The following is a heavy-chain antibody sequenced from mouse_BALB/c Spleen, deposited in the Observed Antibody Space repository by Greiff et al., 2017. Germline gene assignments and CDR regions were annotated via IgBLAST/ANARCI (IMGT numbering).Heavy chain of an antibody. V-gene: IGHV5-6*01. J-gene: IGHJ4*01. Sequence: EVKLVESGGDLVKPGGSLKLSCAASGFTFSSYGMSWVRQTPDKRLEWVATISSGGSYTYYPDSVKGRFTISRDDAKNTLYLQMSSLKSEDTAMYYYAGQGEGFYAMDYWGQGTSVTVSS. CDR2: ISSGGSYT. CDR3: AGQGEGFYAMDY. CDR1: GFTFSSYG.